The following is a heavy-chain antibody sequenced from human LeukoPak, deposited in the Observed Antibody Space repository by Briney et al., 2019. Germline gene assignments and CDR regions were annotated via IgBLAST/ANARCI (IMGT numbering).Heavy chain of an antibody. V-gene: IGHV1-18*04. D-gene: IGHD2-2*01. CDR1: GYTFTSYG. CDR2: ISAYNGNT. Sequence: ALVKVSCKASGYTFTSYGISWVRQAPGQGLEWMGWISAYNGNTNYAQKLQGRVTMTTDTSTSTAYMELRSLRSDDTAVYYCARDFSPFLPAALYYFDYWGQGTLVTVSS. J-gene: IGHJ4*02. CDR3: ARDFSPFLPAALYYFDY.